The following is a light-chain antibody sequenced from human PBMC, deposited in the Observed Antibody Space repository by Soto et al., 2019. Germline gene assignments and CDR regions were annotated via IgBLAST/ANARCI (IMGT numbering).Light chain of an antibody. Sequence: DIPMTQSPSSLSASVGDRVTITCRASQSISSYLNWYQQKPGKAPKLLIYGASSLESGVPARFSGSGSGTDCTLTVSSLQPEDFATYYCQQSYNTPRTFGQGTKVEIK. J-gene: IGKJ1*01. V-gene: IGKV1-39*01. CDR2: GAS. CDR3: QQSYNTPRT. CDR1: QSISSY.